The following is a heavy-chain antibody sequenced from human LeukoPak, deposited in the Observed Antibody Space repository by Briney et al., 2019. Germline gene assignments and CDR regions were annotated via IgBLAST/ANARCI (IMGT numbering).Heavy chain of an antibody. V-gene: IGHV4-34*01. J-gene: IGHJ4*02. CDR2: INHSGST. CDR1: GGSLSGYY. Sequence: SETLSLTCAVYGGSLSGYYWSWIRQPPGKGLEWIGEINHSGSTNYNPSLKTQLTISVDTSKNQFSLRLSAVTAADTAVYYCARKPWIQLWSFFDYWGQGTLVTVSS. D-gene: IGHD5-18*01. CDR3: ARKPWIQLWSFFDY.